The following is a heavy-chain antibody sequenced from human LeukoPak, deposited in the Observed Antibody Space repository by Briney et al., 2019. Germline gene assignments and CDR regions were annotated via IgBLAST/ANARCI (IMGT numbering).Heavy chain of an antibody. Sequence: SETLSLTCAVYGGSFSGYYWSWIRQPPGKGLEWVGEINHSGSTNYNPSLKSRVTISVDTSKNQFSLKLSSVTAADTAVYYCARKAGVLRYFDWLRYFDYWGQGTLVTVSS. D-gene: IGHD3-9*01. J-gene: IGHJ4*02. CDR2: INHSGST. CDR3: ARKAGVLRYFDWLRYFDY. CDR1: GGSFSGYY. V-gene: IGHV4-34*01.